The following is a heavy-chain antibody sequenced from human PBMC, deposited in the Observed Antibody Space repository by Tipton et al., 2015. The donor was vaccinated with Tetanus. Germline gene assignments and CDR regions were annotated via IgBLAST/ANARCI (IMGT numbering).Heavy chain of an antibody. CDR3: ARATEHDIMTGYDN. J-gene: IGHJ4*02. V-gene: IGHV4-59*01. CDR1: GVSISSYY. CDR2: IFYAGST. D-gene: IGHD3-9*01. Sequence: TLSLTCTVSGVSISSYYWSWIRQSPGKGPEWIGYIFYAGSTNSNPSLKSRVTISVDKAKNQFSLKLTSVTAADTAVYYCARATEHDIMTGYDNWGPGTQVTVSS.